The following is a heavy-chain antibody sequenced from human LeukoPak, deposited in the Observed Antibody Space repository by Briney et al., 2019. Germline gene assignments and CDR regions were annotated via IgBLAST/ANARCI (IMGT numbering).Heavy chain of an antibody. D-gene: IGHD3-3*01. CDR1: GFTFSSYS. J-gene: IGHJ4*02. V-gene: IGHV3-21*01. CDR3: ATLITIFGVIIETDY. CDR2: ISSSSSYV. Sequence: GGSLRLSCAASGFTFSSYSMNWVRQAPGKGLEWVSSISSSSSYVYYADSVKGRFTISRDNSKNTLYLQMNSLRAEDTAVYYCATLITIFGVIIETDYWGQGTLVTVSS.